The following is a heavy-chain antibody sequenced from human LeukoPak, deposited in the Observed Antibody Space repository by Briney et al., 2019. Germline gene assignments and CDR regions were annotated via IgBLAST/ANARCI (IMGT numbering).Heavy chain of an antibody. CDR3: ARGGSRSYTSSTLDY. J-gene: IGHJ4*02. CDR2: ISYSGST. CDR1: GGSINVYY. D-gene: IGHD6-6*01. V-gene: IGHV4-59*01. Sequence: SETLSLTCSVSGGSINVYYWNWIRQSPGKGLEWIGSISYSGSTNYNPSLKSRVTISMDTSKNRFSLKVSFVIAADTAMYYCARGGSRSYTSSTLDYWGQGTLVTVSS.